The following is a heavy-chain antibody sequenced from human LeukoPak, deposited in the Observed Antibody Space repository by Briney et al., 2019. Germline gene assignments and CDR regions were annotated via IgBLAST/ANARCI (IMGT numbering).Heavy chain of an antibody. CDR2: ISSSSYI. J-gene: IGHJ4*02. V-gene: IGHV3-21*01. D-gene: IGHD3-10*01. CDR3: ARETTSYGSGSATFDY. Sequence: GSLRLSCAASGFTFSSYSMNWVRQAPGKGLEWVSSISSSSYIYYADSVKGRFTISRDNAKNSLYLQMNSLRAEDTAVYYCARETTSYGSGSATFDYWGQGTLVTVSS. CDR1: GFTFSSYS.